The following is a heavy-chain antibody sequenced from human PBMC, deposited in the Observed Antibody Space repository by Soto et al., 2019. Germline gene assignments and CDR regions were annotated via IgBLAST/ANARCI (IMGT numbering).Heavy chain of an antibody. D-gene: IGHD3-16*01. CDR2: IITIFGTA. CDR3: STHLTFGGVIAYYFAY. CDR1: GGTFSSYA. J-gene: IGHJ4*02. Sequence: QVQLVQSGAEVKKPGSSVKVSCKASGGTFSSYAISWVRQAPGQGLEWMGGIITIFGTANYAQKFQGRGTITADNSTSTAYMELSSLRSEDTAVYYCSTHLTFGGVIAYYFAYWGQGTLVTVSS. V-gene: IGHV1-69*06.